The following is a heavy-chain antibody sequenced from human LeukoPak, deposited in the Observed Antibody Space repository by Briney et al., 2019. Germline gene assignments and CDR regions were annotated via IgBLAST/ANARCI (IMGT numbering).Heavy chain of an antibody. J-gene: IGHJ4*02. Sequence: GGSLRLSCEASGFTFSSYSMNWVRQAPGKGLEWVSSISSSSTYVYYADSVKGRFTISRDNAKNSLYLQMNSLRAEDTAVYYCARETWYRLDYWGQGTLVPVSS. D-gene: IGHD6-13*01. CDR1: GFTFSSYS. V-gene: IGHV3-21*04. CDR2: ISSSSTYV. CDR3: ARETWYRLDY.